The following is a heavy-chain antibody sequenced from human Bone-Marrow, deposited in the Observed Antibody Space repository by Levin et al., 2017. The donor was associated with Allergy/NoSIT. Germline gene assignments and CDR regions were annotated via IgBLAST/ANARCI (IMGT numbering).Heavy chain of an antibody. Sequence: GGSLRLSCAASGFTFSSYAMSWVRQAPGKGLEWVSAISGSGGSTYYADSVKGRFTISRDNSKNTLYLQMNSLRAEDTAVYYCAKGVFSYGYNPLVDLDYWGQGTLVTVSS. CDR3: AKGVFSYGYNPLVDLDY. V-gene: IGHV3-23*01. J-gene: IGHJ4*02. CDR1: GFTFSSYA. D-gene: IGHD5-24*01. CDR2: ISGSGGST.